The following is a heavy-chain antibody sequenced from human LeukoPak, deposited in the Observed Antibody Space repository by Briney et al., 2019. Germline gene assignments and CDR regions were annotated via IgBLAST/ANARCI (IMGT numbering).Heavy chain of an antibody. V-gene: IGHV3-53*01. Sequence: QTGGSLRLSCTASGFIVSSSYMSWVRQAPGKGLEWVSIIYSDQRTYYAASVKGRFTISRDDSKNMVLLQMDNLRAEDTARYYCARDSGDTAMVLPETDYWGQGTLVTVSS. D-gene: IGHD5-18*01. CDR3: ARDSGDTAMVLPETDY. J-gene: IGHJ4*02. CDR1: GFIVSSSY. CDR2: IYSDQRT.